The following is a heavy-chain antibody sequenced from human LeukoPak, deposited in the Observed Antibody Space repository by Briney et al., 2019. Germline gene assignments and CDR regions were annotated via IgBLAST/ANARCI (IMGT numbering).Heavy chain of an antibody. V-gene: IGHV4-59*12. D-gene: IGHD3-16*01. CDR1: GGSISSYY. J-gene: IGHJ3*02. CDR3: ARGGGSDAFDI. CDR2: IYYSGST. Sequence: PSETLSLTCTVSGGSISSYYWSWIRQPPGKGLEWIGYIYYSGSTNYNPSLKSRVTISVDTAKDQFSLKLSSVTAADTAVYYCARGGGSDAFDIWGQRTMVTVSS.